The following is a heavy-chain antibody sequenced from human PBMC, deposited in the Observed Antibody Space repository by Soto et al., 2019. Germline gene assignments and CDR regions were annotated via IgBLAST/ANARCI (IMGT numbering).Heavy chain of an antibody. J-gene: IGHJ6*02. CDR3: TTGLGYQLTLRRPVGMDV. CDR2: IKSKTDGGTT. V-gene: IGHV3-15*07. Sequence: PGGSLRLSCAASGFTFSNAWMNWVRQAPGKGLEWVGRIKSKTDGGTTDYAAPVKGRFTISRDDSKNTLYLQMNSLKTEDTAVYYCTTGLGYQLTLRRPVGMDVWGQGTTVTVSS. CDR1: GFTFSNAW. D-gene: IGHD2-2*01.